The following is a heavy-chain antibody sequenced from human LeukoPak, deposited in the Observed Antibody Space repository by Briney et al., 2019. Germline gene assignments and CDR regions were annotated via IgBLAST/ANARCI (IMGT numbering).Heavy chain of an antibody. CDR2: INPDGSDT. CDR1: GFPFSSNW. CDR3: TRDTFGARDY. Sequence: GGSLRLSCAASGFPFSSNWMHWIRQVPGEGLVWVARINPDGSDTSYADSVKGRFTISRDNAKNTLYLQMNSLRVEDTALYYCTRDTFGARDYWGQGTLVTVSS. V-gene: IGHV3-74*01. J-gene: IGHJ4*02. D-gene: IGHD3-10*01.